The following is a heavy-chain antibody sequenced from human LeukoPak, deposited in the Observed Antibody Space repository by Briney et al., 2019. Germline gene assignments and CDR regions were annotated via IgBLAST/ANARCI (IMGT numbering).Heavy chain of an antibody. CDR3: ARDRDDTDAFDI. CDR1: GFTFSSYG. J-gene: IGHJ3*02. D-gene: IGHD3-22*01. CDR2: IWYDGSNK. Sequence: GGSLRLSCAASGFTFSSYGMHWVRQAPGKGLEWVAVIWYDGSNKYYADSVKGRFTISRDNSKDTLYLQMNSLRAEDTAVYYCARDRDDTDAFDIWGQGTMVTVSS. V-gene: IGHV3-33*01.